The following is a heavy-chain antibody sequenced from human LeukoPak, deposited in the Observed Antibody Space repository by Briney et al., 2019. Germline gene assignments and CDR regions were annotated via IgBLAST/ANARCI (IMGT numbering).Heavy chain of an antibody. CDR2: INPDGSSK. CDR3: SSAAWDFVRGVV. CDR1: GSSFSIYW. V-gene: IGHV3-74*01. D-gene: IGHD3-10*01. J-gene: IGHJ4*02. Sequence: GGSLRLSCAASGSSFSIYWMHWVRQAPGKGLLWVSRINPDGSSKTYADSVEGRFPISRDNAKNTLYLQMNSLRVEDTAVYYCSSAAWDFVRGVVWGQGALVTVSS.